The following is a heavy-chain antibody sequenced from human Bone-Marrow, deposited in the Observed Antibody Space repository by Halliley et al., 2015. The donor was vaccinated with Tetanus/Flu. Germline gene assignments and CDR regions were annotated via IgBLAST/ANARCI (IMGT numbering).Heavy chain of an antibody. J-gene: IGHJ4*02. D-gene: IGHD3-3*01. V-gene: IGHV4-4*02. CDR2: IWHSGAT. CDR3: ARVSGIQVIVLEEAHFDY. Sequence: TLSLTCDVSVGSISSYWWSWVRQSPEKGLEWIGEIWHSGATNYHPSLKSRVTISVDKSKNQFSLRLTSVTPADTAMYYCARVSGIQVIVLEEAHFDYWGQGILVTVSS. CDR1: VGSISSYW.